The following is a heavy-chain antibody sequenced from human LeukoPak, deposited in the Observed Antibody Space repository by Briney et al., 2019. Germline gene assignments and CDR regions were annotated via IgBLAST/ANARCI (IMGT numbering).Heavy chain of an antibody. D-gene: IGHD4-17*01. CDR3: AKDRSKAYYGDEFDH. CDR1: GFTFSSHD. J-gene: IGHJ4*02. Sequence: GRSLRLSCAASGFTFSSHDMHWVRQAPGKGLEWVTIISYDGGKKEYADSVKGRFTISRDNSKNTLYLQMNSLRAEDTAVYYCAKDRSKAYYGDEFDHWGQGTLVTVSS. V-gene: IGHV3-30*18. CDR2: ISYDGGKK.